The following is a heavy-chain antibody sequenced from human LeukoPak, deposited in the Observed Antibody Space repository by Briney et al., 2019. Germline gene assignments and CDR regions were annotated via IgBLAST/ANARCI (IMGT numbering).Heavy chain of an antibody. CDR3: VRDENYGVYINFDF. CDR1: GYSFILHG. D-gene: IGHD4-17*01. Sequence: GASVKVSCEASGYSFILHGISWVRQAPGEGPEWMGWISPYNGNTNYAQKFQGRLTLTTDTSTSSASMELRSLTSDDTAVYYCVRDENYGVYINFDFWDQGTLVTVSS. J-gene: IGHJ4*02. CDR2: ISPYNGNT. V-gene: IGHV1-18*01.